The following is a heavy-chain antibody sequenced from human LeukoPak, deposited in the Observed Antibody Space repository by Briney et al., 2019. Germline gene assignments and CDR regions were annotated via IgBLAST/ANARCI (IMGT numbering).Heavy chain of an antibody. J-gene: IGHJ3*02. V-gene: IGHV3-30*02. CDR3: ARTHRPPWIQLEGAFDI. D-gene: IGHD5-18*01. Sequence: GGSLRLSCAASGFTFSSYSMNWVRQAPGKGLEWVAFIRYDGSNKYYADSVKGRFTISRDNSKNTLYLQMNSLRAEDTAVYYCARTHRPPWIQLEGAFDIWGQGTMVTVSS. CDR1: GFTFSSYS. CDR2: IRYDGSNK.